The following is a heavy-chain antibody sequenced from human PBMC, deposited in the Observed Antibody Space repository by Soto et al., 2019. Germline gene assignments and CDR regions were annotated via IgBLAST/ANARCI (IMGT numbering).Heavy chain of an antibody. V-gene: IGHV3-21*01. CDR3: ARSPRGYCSGGSCYPDGMYYFDY. J-gene: IGHJ4*02. D-gene: IGHD2-15*01. CDR2: ISSSSSYI. Sequence: GGSLRLSCAASGFTFSSYSMNWVRQAPGKGLEWVSSISSSSSYIYYADSVKGRFTISRDNAKNSLYLQMNSLRAEDTAVYYCARSPRGYCSGGSCYPDGMYYFDYWGQGTLVTVSS. CDR1: GFTFSSYS.